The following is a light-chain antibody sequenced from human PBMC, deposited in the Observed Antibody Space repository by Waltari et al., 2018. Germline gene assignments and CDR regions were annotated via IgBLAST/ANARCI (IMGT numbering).Light chain of an antibody. Sequence: DIKLTQSPSILSASVGDRVTITCRASQTIHDWLAWYQQKPGKAPKVLIFQASNLQGGVPSRFSGSYSGTEFTLTISSLQPDDFATYYCQQYDAYPYTFGQGTKLEIK. J-gene: IGKJ2*01. CDR3: QQYDAYPYT. CDR2: QAS. V-gene: IGKV1-5*03. CDR1: QTIHDW.